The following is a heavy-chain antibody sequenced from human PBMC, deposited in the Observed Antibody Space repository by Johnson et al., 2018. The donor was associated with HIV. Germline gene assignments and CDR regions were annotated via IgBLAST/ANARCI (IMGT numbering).Heavy chain of an antibody. CDR1: GFTFDDYA. CDR3: AKGRRDFWSGADAFDI. CDR2: ISWNSGSI. J-gene: IGHJ3*02. Sequence: LVESGGGLVQPGRSLRLSCAASGFTFDDYAMHWVRQAPGKGLEWVSGISWNSGSIGYADSVKGRFNISRDNAKNTLYLQMNGLRAEDTAVYYCAKGRRDFWSGADAFDIWGQGTLVTVSS. D-gene: IGHD3-3*01. V-gene: IGHV3-9*01.